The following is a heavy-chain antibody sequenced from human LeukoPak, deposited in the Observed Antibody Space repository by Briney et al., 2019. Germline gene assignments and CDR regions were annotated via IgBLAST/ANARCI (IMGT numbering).Heavy chain of an antibody. Sequence: SETLSLTCAVSGGSISSGYYSWSWFRQPPGKGLEWIGYIYHSGSTHYNPSLKSRVTISVDTSKNQFSLKLSSVTAADTAVYYCARGRRRVVTLDYWGQGTLVTVSS. J-gene: IGHJ4*02. CDR3: ARGRRRVVTLDY. CDR1: GGSISSGYYS. CDR2: IYHSGST. V-gene: IGHV4-30-2*01. D-gene: IGHD2-21*02.